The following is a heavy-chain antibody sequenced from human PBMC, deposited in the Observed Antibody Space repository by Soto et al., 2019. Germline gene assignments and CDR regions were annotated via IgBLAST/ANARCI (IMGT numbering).Heavy chain of an antibody. J-gene: IGHJ4*02. Sequence: GGSLRLSCAASGFTFSSYAMSWVRQAPGKGLEWVSAISGSGGSTYYADSVKGRFTISRDNAKNSLYLQMNSLRAEDTAVYYWARVYYYGSVSYQNYFDYWGQGSLVTVSS. CDR1: GFTFSSYA. V-gene: IGHV3-23*01. CDR2: ISGSGGST. D-gene: IGHD3-10*01. CDR3: ARVYYYGSVSYQNYFDY.